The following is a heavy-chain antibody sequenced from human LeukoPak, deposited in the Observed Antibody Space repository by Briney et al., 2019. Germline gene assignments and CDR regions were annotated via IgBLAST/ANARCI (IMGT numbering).Heavy chain of an antibody. Sequence: GGSLRLSCVASGFTFSDYAMTWVRQGPGEGLEWVAAISGSGTATYSADSARGRFTISRDNSRNVLYLQTSSLRAEDTALYYCAKFFAPSGGASGWPWSIEYWGQGTLVTVSS. V-gene: IGHV3-23*01. J-gene: IGHJ4*02. CDR2: ISGSGTAT. CDR1: GFTFSDYA. D-gene: IGHD6-25*01. CDR3: AKFFAPSGGASGWPWSIEY.